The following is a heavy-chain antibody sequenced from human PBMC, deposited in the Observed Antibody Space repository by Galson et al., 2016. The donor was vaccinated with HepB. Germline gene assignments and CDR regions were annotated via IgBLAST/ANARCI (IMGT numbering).Heavy chain of an antibody. J-gene: IGHJ6*02. CDR2: IIPIFGTA. CDR1: GGTFSSYA. Sequence: SVKVSCKASGGTFSSYAISWVRQAPGQGLEWMGGIIPIFGTANYAQRFQGGVTITADESTSTAYMELSSLRSEDTAVYYCARAWSSWYVNQHYYYGMDVWGQGTTVTVSS. CDR3: ARAWSSWYVNQHYYYGMDV. V-gene: IGHV1-69*13. D-gene: IGHD6-13*01.